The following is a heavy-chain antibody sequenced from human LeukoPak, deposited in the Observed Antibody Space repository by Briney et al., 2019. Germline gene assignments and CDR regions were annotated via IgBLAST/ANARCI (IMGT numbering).Heavy chain of an antibody. CDR1: GFTFSSSE. CDR2: ISTTGNTK. Sequence: PGGSLRLSCAASGFTFSSSEMYWVRQAPGKGLEWVSYISTTGNTKYYADSVQGRFTVSRDNGQSLLFLQMNSLRAGDTAIYYCARVFVSGYDVLTGYFRAFDYWGQGALVTVSS. CDR3: ARVFVSGYDVLTGYFRAFDY. V-gene: IGHV3-48*03. D-gene: IGHD3-9*01. J-gene: IGHJ4*02.